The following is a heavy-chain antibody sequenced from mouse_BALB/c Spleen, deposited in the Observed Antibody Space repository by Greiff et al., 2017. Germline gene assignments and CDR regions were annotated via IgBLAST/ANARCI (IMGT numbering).Heavy chain of an antibody. CDR1: GFTFSSYA. V-gene: IGHV5-6-5*01. CDR2: ISSGGST. Sequence: EVHLVESGGGLVKPGGSLKLSCAASGFTFSSYAMSWVRQTPEKRLEWVASISSGGSTYYPDSVKGRFTISRDNARNILYLQMSSLRSEDTAMYYCARGGYGNYVSPFAYWGQGTLVTVSA. J-gene: IGHJ3*01. CDR3: ARGGYGNYVSPFAY. D-gene: IGHD2-10*02.